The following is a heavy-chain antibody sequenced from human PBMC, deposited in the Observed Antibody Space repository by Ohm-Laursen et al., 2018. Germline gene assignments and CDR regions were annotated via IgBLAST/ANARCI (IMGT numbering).Heavy chain of an antibody. CDR2: IYYSGST. J-gene: IGHJ3*02. CDR3: ARVNYDFWSGYYTGTGVAFDI. V-gene: IGHV4-31*03. CDR1: GGSISSGGSY. Sequence: SQTLSLTCTVSGGSISSGGSYWSWIRQHPGKGLEWIGYIYYSGSTYYNPSLKSRVTISVDTSKNQFPLKLSSVTAADTAVYYCARVNYDFWSGYYTGTGVAFDIWGQGTMVTVSS. D-gene: IGHD3-3*01.